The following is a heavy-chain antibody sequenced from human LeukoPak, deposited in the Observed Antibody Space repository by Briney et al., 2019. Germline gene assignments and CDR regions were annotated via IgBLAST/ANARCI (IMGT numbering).Heavy chain of an antibody. Sequence: PGGSLRLSCAASGFAFSSYGMHWVRQAPGKGLDWVALISNDGSKKYYADSVKGRFTISRDNSKNTLSLQVSSLRTEDTAVYYCAKDRYSYAFDYSDSWGQGTLVTVSS. CDR1: GFAFSSYG. CDR2: ISNDGSKK. V-gene: IGHV3-30*18. D-gene: IGHD5-18*01. J-gene: IGHJ4*02. CDR3: AKDRYSYAFDYSDS.